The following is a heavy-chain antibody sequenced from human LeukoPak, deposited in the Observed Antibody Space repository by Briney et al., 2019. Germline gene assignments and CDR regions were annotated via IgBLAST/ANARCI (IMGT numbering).Heavy chain of an antibody. CDR3: ARTLYGDYSYNWFDP. CDR1: GGSISSSNW. Sequence: PSGTLSLTCAVSGGSISSSNWWSWVRQPPGKGLEWIGEIYHSGSTYYNPSLKSRVTISVDRSKNQFSLKLSSVTAADTAVYYCARTLYGDYSYNWFDPWGQGTLVTVSS. D-gene: IGHD4-17*01. V-gene: IGHV4-4*02. CDR2: IYHSGST. J-gene: IGHJ5*02.